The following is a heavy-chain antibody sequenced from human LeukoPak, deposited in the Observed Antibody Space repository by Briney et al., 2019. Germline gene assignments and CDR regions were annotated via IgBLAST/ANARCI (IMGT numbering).Heavy chain of an antibody. V-gene: IGHV4-38-2*01. D-gene: IGHD6-19*01. CDR3: ARVHSTGWRFFDY. Sequence: SETLSLTCAVSNYSISSGYYWGWIRQPPGKGLEWIGSIYHSGSTYYNPSLKSRVTLSVDTSKNQFSLKLSSVTAADTTVYYCARVHSTGWRFFDYWGQGTLVTVSS. CDR2: IYHSGST. CDR1: NYSISSGYY. J-gene: IGHJ4*02.